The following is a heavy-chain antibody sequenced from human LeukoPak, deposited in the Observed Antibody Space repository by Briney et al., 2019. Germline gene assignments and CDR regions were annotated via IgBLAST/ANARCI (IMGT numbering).Heavy chain of an antibody. CDR2: ISSSSSYI. CDR1: GFTFSSYS. D-gene: IGHD2-21*02. Sequence: GGSLRLSCAASGFTFSSYSMNWVRQAPGKGLEWVSSISSSSSYIYYADSVKGRFTISRDNAKNSLYLQMNSLRAEDTAVYYCAREWGDNGVCGGDCYSYYFDYWGQGTLVTVSS. J-gene: IGHJ4*02. V-gene: IGHV3-21*01. CDR3: AREWGDNGVCGGDCYSYYFDY.